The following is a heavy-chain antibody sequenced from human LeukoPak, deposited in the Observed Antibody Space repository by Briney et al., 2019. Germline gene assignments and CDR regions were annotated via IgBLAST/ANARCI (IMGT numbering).Heavy chain of an antibody. Sequence: GASVKVSCKASGYTFTSYAMHWVCQAPGQRLEWMGWINAGNGNAKYSQKFQGRVTITRDTSASTAYMELSSLRSEDTAVYYCAPLGIAVAGGGYWGQGTLVTVSS. CDR1: GYTFTSYA. CDR3: APLGIAVAGGGY. CDR2: INAGNGNA. J-gene: IGHJ4*02. D-gene: IGHD6-19*01. V-gene: IGHV1-3*01.